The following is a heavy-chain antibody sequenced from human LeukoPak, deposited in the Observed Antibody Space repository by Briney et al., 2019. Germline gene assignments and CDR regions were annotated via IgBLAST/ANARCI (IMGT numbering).Heavy chain of an antibody. CDR2: IKQDGSEK. CDR3: AKRPPGSGLNY. Sequence: GGSLRLSCAASGFTFSSYWLSWVRQAPGKGLEWVANIKQDGSEKYYVDSVKGRFTTSRDNAKNSLYLQMTSLRVHDTALYYCAKRPPGSGLNYWGQGTLVTVSS. J-gene: IGHJ4*02. CDR1: GFTFSSYW. D-gene: IGHD3-10*01. V-gene: IGHV3-7*01.